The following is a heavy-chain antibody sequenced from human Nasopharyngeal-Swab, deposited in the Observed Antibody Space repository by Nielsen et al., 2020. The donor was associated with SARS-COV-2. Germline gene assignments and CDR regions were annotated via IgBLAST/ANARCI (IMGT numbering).Heavy chain of an antibody. CDR1: GFTVSSNY. CDR2: IYSGGST. CDR3: ARGSFDYYYGMDV. V-gene: IGHV3-53*01. Sequence: GGSPRLSCAASGFTVSSNYMSWVRQAPGKGLEWVSVIYSGGSTYYADSVKGRFTISRDNSKNTLYLQMNSLRAEDTAVYYCARGSFDYYYGMDVWGQGTTVTVSS. J-gene: IGHJ6*02.